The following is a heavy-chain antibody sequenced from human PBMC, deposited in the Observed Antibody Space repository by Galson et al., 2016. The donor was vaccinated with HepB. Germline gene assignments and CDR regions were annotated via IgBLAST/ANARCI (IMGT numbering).Heavy chain of an antibody. CDR1: GFTFSSSG. D-gene: IGHD5-18*01. Sequence: SLRLSCAASGFTFSSSGMHWVRQAPGKGLEWVAVITYDSSNKYYADSVKGRFTISRDNSKNTLYLQMKSLRAEDTAVYYCAKDPGQLRPDIYNWFDPWGQGTLVTVSS. V-gene: IGHV3-30*18. J-gene: IGHJ5*02. CDR3: AKDPGQLRPDIYNWFDP. CDR2: ITYDSSNK.